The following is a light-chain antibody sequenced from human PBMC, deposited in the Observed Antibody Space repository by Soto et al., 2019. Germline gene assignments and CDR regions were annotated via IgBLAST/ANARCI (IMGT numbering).Light chain of an antibody. CDR1: QRVRSNS. J-gene: IGKJ3*01. CDR2: GTS. V-gene: IGKV3-20*01. CDR3: QQYGGSPPVFT. Sequence: EIVLTQSPGTLSLSPGERATISCRASQRVRSNSLAWYQQKPGQTPRLVMYGTSNRATGIPDRFSGSGSGTEFILTISRVEPEDFAVYFCQQYGGSPPVFTFGPGTKVEIK.